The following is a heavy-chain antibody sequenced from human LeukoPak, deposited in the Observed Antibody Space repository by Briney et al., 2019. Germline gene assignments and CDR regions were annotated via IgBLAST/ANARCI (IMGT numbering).Heavy chain of an antibody. J-gene: IGHJ4*02. CDR2: FDPEDGET. D-gene: IGHD3-9*01. Sequence: GASVKVSRKVSGYTLTELSMHWVRQAPGKGLEWMGGFDPEDGETIYAQKFQGRVTMTEDTSTDTAYMELSSLRSEDTAVYYCATDLRSSAEYYDILTGYPPATDYWGQGTLVTVSS. V-gene: IGHV1-24*01. CDR1: GYTLTELS. CDR3: ATDLRSSAEYYDILTGYPPATDY.